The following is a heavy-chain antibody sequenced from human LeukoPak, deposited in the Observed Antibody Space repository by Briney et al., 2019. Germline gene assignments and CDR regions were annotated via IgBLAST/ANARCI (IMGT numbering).Heavy chain of an antibody. CDR2: IWYDGSNK. CDR1: GFTFSSYG. Sequence: GRSLRLSCAASGFTFSSYGMHWVRQAPGKGLEWVAVIWYDGSNKYYADSVKGRFTISRDNSKNTLYLQMNSLRAEDTAVYYCAKEAGYSSGWYLDYWGQGTLVTVSS. CDR3: AKEAGYSSGWYLDY. J-gene: IGHJ4*02. V-gene: IGHV3-33*06. D-gene: IGHD6-19*01.